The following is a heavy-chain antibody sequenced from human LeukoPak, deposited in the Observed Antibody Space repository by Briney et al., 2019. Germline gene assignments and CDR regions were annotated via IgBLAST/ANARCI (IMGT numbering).Heavy chain of an antibody. D-gene: IGHD1-26*01. CDR1: GGSISTYY. J-gene: IGHJ4*02. CDR3: ARHGGSLGYFDY. V-gene: IGHV4-59*08. CDR2: VYYSGIT. Sequence: SETLSLTCSVSGGSISTYYWSWIRQTPGKGLEWIGYVYYSGITNYNPSLKGRVTISSDTSKNQFSLNLRSVNVADTAIYYCARHGGSLGYFDYWGQGTLVTVSS.